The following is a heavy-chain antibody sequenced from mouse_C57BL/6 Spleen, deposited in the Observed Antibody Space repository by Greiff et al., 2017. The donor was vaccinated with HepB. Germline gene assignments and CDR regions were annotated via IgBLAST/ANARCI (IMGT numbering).Heavy chain of an antibody. CDR3: ARAYYGSSYVPFDYAMDY. Sequence: EVQLVESGGGLVKPGGSLKLSCAASGFTFSSYAMSWVRQTPEKRLEWVATISDGGSYTYYPDNVKGRFTISRDNAKNNLYLQMSHLKSEDTAMYYCARAYYGSSYVPFDYAMDYWGQRTSVTVSS. CDR1: GFTFSSYA. CDR2: ISDGGSYT. D-gene: IGHD1-1*01. J-gene: IGHJ4*01. V-gene: IGHV5-4*01.